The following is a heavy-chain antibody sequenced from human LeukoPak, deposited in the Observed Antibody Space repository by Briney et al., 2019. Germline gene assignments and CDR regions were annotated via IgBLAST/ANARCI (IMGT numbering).Heavy chain of an antibody. V-gene: IGHV4-59*01. J-gene: IGHJ4*02. CDR3: ARSGWGSGYSSLLDY. CDR2: IYYSGST. CDR1: GGSTSSYY. Sequence: SETLSLTCTVSGGSTSSYYWSLIRQPAGKGLEWIGYIYYSGSTNYNPSLKSRVTISVDTSKNQFSLKLSSVTAADTAVYYCARSGWGSGYSSLLDYWGQGTLVTVSS. D-gene: IGHD3-22*01.